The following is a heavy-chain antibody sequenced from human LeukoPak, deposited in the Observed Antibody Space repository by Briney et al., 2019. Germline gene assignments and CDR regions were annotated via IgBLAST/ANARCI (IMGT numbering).Heavy chain of an antibody. CDR3: ATRGLGALLGSEFDY. V-gene: IGHV1-8*01. CDR1: GYTFTSFD. D-gene: IGHD2-8*02. Sequence: ASVKVSCKTSGYTFTSFDINWVRQAPGQGLEWMGWMNPDSGNTGFAQKFQGRVTLTRNTSTSTAYMELSSLRSEDTAVYYCATRGLGALLGSEFDYWGQGTLVTVSS. J-gene: IGHJ4*02. CDR2: MNPDSGNT.